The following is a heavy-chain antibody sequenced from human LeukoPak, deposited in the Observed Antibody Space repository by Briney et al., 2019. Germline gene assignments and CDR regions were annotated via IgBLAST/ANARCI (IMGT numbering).Heavy chain of an antibody. D-gene: IGHD2-2*01. Sequence: SETLSLTCTVSGGSISSGDYYWSWIRQPPGKGLEWIGYIYYSGSTYYNPSLKSRVTISVDTSKNQFSLKLSSVTAADTAVYYCARHPRYCSSTSCQTLFDYWGQGTLVTVSS. CDR2: IYYSGST. CDR3: ARHPRYCSSTSCQTLFDY. V-gene: IGHV4-30-4*08. J-gene: IGHJ4*02. CDR1: GGSISSGDYY.